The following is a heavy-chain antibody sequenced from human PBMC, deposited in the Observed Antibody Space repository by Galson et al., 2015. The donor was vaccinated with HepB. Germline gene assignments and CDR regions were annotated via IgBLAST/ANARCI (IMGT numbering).Heavy chain of an antibody. CDR2: IWYDGSNK. J-gene: IGHJ6*02. CDR1: GFTFSSYG. D-gene: IGHD3-22*01. Sequence: SLRLSCAASGFTFSSYGMHWVRQAPGKGLEWVAVIWYDGSNKYYADSVKGRFTISRDNSKNTLYLQMNSLGAEDTAVYYCAREGPQYDSSGIYGMDVWGQGTTVTVSS. V-gene: IGHV3-33*01. CDR3: AREGPQYDSSGIYGMDV.